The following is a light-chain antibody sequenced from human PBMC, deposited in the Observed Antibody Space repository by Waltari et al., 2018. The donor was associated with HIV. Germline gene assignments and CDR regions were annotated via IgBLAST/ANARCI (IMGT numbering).Light chain of an antibody. CDR1: SSDVGGYKY. Sequence: QSALTQPRSVSGSPGQSVTISCTGSSSDVGGYKYVSWYEQHPGKAPKLMIYDVSKRPSGGPDRFSGSKSGTTASLTISGLQAEDEADYYCCSYAGSYSYVFGTGTKVTVL. CDR2: DVS. V-gene: IGLV2-11*01. J-gene: IGLJ1*01. CDR3: CSYAGSYSYV.